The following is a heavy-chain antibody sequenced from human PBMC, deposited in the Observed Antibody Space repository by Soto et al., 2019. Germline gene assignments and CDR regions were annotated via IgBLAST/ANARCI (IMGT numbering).Heavy chain of an antibody. V-gene: IGHV4-31*03. Sequence: QVQLQESGPGLVKPSQTLSLTGTVSGGSISSGGYSWSWIRQHPGKGLEWIGYIYYSGSTYYNPSRKSRVTISGDTSKNQFSRKLSSVTAADTAVYYCASHDTIFGVIPWGQGTLVTVSS. CDR1: GGSISSGGYS. CDR2: IYYSGST. J-gene: IGHJ5*02. CDR3: ASHDTIFGVIP. D-gene: IGHD3-3*01.